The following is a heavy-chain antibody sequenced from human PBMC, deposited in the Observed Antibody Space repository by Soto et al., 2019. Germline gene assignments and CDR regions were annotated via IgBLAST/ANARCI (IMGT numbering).Heavy chain of an antibody. CDR3: ARDLRGRRSGRFDP. J-gene: IGHJ5*02. CDR2: IYYSGVT. V-gene: IGHV4-31*03. Sequence: QVQLQESGPGLVKPSETLSLTCTLSGDPITSGGFYWTWIRQHPAKGLEWIGYIYYSGVTYYNPSLKSRATISVDTPKNQSSLNLSSVTAADTAMYYCARDLRGRRSGRFDPWGQGTLVTVSS. D-gene: IGHD3-10*01. CDR1: GDPITSGGFY.